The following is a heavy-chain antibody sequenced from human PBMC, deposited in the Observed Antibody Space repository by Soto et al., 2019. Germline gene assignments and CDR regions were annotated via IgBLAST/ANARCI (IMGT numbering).Heavy chain of an antibody. CDR3: AGMPYTRGLRFDP. Sequence: SETLSLTCLVSGGSVSSNSYYWSWIRQPPGKGLEWIGYTDYSGSTRYNPSLTSRVTISVDTSKNQFSLKVTSVTAADTAVYYCAGMPYTRGLRFDPWGPGTLVTVSS. J-gene: IGHJ5*02. V-gene: IGHV4-61*01. CDR2: TDYSGST. CDR1: GGSVSSNSYY. D-gene: IGHD6-19*01.